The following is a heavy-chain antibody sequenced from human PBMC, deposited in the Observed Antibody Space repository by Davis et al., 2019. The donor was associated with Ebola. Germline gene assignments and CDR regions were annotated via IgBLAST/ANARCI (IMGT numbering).Heavy chain of an antibody. CDR1: GFTVSSNY. CDR2: IYSGGST. CDR3: ARDVLWLVPAARDMDV. J-gene: IGHJ6*02. Sequence: GESLKISCAASGFTVSSNYMSWVRQAPGKGLEWVSVIYSGGSTYYADSVKGRFTISRDNAKNSLYLQMNSLRAEDTAVYYCARDVLWLVPAARDMDVWGQGTTVTVSS. V-gene: IGHV3-66*01. D-gene: IGHD2-2*01.